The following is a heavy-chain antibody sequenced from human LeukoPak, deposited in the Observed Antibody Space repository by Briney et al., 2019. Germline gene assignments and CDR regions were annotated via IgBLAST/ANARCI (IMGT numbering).Heavy chain of an antibody. CDR2: ISGSGGST. CDR3: ARYGSGSSVNLFDP. J-gene: IGHJ5*02. Sequence: GGSLRLSCAASGFTFSSYAMSWVRQAPGKGLEWVSAISGSGGSTYYADSVKGRFTISRDNSKNTLYLQMNSLRAEDTAVYYCARYGSGSSVNLFDPWGQGTLVTVSS. D-gene: IGHD3-10*01. CDR1: GFTFSSYA. V-gene: IGHV3-23*01.